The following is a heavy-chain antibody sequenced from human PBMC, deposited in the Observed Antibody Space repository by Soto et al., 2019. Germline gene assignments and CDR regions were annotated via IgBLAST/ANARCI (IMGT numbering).Heavy chain of an antibody. D-gene: IGHD6-25*01. CDR2: ISGSGGST. CDR1: GFTFSSYA. CDR3: AKGDSSVSEEDWFDP. Sequence: GGSLRLSCAASGFTFSSYAMSWVRQAPGKGLEWVSAISGSGGSTYYADSVKGRFTISRDNSKNTLYLQMNSLRAEDTAVYYCAKGDSSVSEEDWFDPWGQGTLVTVSS. V-gene: IGHV3-23*01. J-gene: IGHJ5*02.